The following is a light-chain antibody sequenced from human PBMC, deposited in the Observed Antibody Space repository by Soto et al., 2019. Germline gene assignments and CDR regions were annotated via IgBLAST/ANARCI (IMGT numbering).Light chain of an antibody. V-gene: IGKV3-11*01. CDR3: QQYGSSGRT. Sequence: DMVLTHSPATLSLSPGQTATLSCRASQSVSSYLAWYQQKAGQAPRLLIYEGSNRATGIPTRFSGSGSGTDFTLTISGLEPEDFAVYYCQQYGSSGRTFGQGTKVDIK. CDR2: EGS. J-gene: IGKJ1*01. CDR1: QSVSSY.